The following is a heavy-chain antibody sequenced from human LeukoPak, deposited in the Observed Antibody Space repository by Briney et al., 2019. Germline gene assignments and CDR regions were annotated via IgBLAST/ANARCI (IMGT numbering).Heavy chain of an antibody. D-gene: IGHD6-19*01. CDR1: GGSFSGYY. Sequence: SETLSLTCAVYGGSFSGYYWSWIRQPPGKGLEWIGEINHSGSTNYNPSLKSRVTILVDTSKNQFSLKLSSVTAADTAVYYCARAGYSSDWRFDPWGQGTLVTVSS. J-gene: IGHJ5*02. CDR3: ARAGYSSDWRFDP. V-gene: IGHV4-34*01. CDR2: INHSGST.